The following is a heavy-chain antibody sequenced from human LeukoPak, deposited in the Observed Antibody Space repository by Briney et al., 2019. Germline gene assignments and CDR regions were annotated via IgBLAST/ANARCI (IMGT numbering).Heavy chain of an antibody. Sequence: PVASVKVSCKASGYSFVLYGISWVRQAPGQGPEWMGWISTYNGNTKYAEKFQGRVTMTTDTPTSTAYMELSRLRSDDTAMYYCARTDNKYDSRLLFNWGQGTHITVSS. CDR1: GYSFVLYG. V-gene: IGHV1-18*01. J-gene: IGHJ4*02. CDR2: ISTYNGNT. D-gene: IGHD3-22*01. CDR3: ARTDNKYDSRLLFN.